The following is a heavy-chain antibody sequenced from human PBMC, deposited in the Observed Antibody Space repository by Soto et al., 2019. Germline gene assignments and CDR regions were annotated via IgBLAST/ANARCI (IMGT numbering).Heavy chain of an antibody. J-gene: IGHJ5*02. CDR1: GYTFTTFW. V-gene: IGHV5-10-1*01. D-gene: IGHD2-2*01. CDR3: ARLFCSTTTCDSWFDP. Sequence: PGESLKISCTGFGYTFTTFWISWVRQRPGKGLEWMGRIDPRDSYVNYSPSFQGHVTISLDKSISTAYLQWGSLKASDTAMYYCARLFCSTTTCDSWFDPWGQGT. CDR2: IDPRDSYV.